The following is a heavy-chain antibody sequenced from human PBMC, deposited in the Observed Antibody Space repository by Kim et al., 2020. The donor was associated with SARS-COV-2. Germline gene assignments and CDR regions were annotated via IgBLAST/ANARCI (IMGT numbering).Heavy chain of an antibody. Sequence: SETLSLTCAVSGGSISSSNWWSWVRQPPGKGLEWIGEIYHSGSTNYNPSLKSRVTISVDKSKNQFSLKLSSVTDADTAVYYCAGVQRITIFGVVIEGYGMDVWGQGTTVTVSS. D-gene: IGHD3-3*01. CDR1: GGSISSSNW. CDR2: IYHSGST. J-gene: IGHJ6*02. V-gene: IGHV4-4*02. CDR3: AGVQRITIFGVVIEGYGMDV.